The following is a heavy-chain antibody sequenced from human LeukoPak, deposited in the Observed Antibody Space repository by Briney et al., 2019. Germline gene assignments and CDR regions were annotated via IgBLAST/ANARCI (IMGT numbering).Heavy chain of an antibody. CDR2: ISWNGGNI. J-gene: IGHJ3*02. CDR1: GFAFDDYA. D-gene: IGHD3-3*01. CDR3: AKDITTKSGFAIFPLNHDSFDM. V-gene: IGHV3-9*03. Sequence: GGSLRLSCAASGFAFDDYAMHWVRQAPGKGLEWVSGISWNGGNIAYADSVKGRFTISRDNATDSLFLQMNSLRVEDMALYYCAKDITTKSGFAIFPLNHDSFDMWGQGTMVTVSS.